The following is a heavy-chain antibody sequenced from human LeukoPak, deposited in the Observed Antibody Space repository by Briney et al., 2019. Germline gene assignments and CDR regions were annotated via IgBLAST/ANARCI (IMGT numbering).Heavy chain of an antibody. CDR1: GFTFSSYA. J-gene: IGHJ6*02. CDR2: ISYDGSNK. CDR3: ARGGLPVPVAATPRMDV. D-gene: IGHD2-15*01. V-gene: IGHV3-30-3*01. Sequence: GGSLRLSCAASGFTFSSYAMHWVRQAPGKGLEWVAVISYDGSNKNYADSVKGRFTISRDNSKNTLYLQMNSLRAEDTAVYYCARGGLPVPVAATPRMDVWGQGTTVTVSS.